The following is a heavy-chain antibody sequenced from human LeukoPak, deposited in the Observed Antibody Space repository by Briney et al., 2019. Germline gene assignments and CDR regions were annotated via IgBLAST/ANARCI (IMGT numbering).Heavy chain of an antibody. CDR2: NSGSGGTT. Sequence: GGSLRLSCAASRFTFSSYAMSWVRQAPGKGLEWVSSNSGSGGTTYYADSVRGRFTISRDNSKNTLYLQMNSLRAEDTAVYYCTKSPGQGIVGSSPAYNYYMDVWGKGTTVTVSS. J-gene: IGHJ6*03. V-gene: IGHV3-23*01. D-gene: IGHD1-26*01. CDR1: RFTFSSYA. CDR3: TKSPGQGIVGSSPAYNYYMDV.